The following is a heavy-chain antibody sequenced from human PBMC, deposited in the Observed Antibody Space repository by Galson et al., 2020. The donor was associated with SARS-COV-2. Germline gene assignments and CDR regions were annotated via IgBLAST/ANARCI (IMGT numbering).Heavy chain of an antibody. V-gene: IGHV3-23*01. CDR1: GFTFSSYA. CDR2: ISGSGGST. CDR3: ARSGSGWHYYYYGMDV. D-gene: IGHD6-19*01. J-gene: IGHJ6*02. Sequence: GGSLRLSCAASGFTFSSYAMSWVRQAPGKGLEWVSAISGSGGSTYYADSVKGRFTISRDNSKNTLYLQMNSLRAEDTAVYYCARSGSGWHYYYYGMDVWGQGTTVTVSS.